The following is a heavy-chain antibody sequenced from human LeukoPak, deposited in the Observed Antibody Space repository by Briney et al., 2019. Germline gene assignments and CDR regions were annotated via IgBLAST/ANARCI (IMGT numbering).Heavy chain of an antibody. CDR1: GFTFSDYY. Sequence: PGGSLRLSCAASGFTFSDYYMSWIRQAPGKGLEWGSYITSSGTSIYHADSVKGRFTISRDNAKSSLYLQMNSLSAEDTAVYYCAREGYDYVWGSYRSLDSWGQGTLVTVSS. CDR2: ITSSGTSI. J-gene: IGHJ5*01. CDR3: AREGYDYVWGSYRSLDS. D-gene: IGHD3-16*02. V-gene: IGHV3-11*01.